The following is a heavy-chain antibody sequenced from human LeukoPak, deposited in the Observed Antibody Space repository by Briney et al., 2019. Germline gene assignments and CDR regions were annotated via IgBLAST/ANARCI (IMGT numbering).Heavy chain of an antibody. D-gene: IGHD1-26*01. CDR2: INHSGST. CDR1: GGSFSGYY. CDR3: ARRSGGSYGPFDY. V-gene: IGHV4-34*01. J-gene: IGHJ4*02. Sequence: PSETLSLTCAVYGGSFSGYYWSWIRQPPGKGLEWIGEINHSGSTNYNPSLKSRVTISVDTSKNQFSLKLSSVTAADTAVYYCARRSGGSYGPFDYWGQGTLVTVSS.